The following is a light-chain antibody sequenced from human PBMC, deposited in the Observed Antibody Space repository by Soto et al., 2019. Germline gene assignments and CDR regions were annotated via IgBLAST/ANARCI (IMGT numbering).Light chain of an antibody. CDR3: QQHT. V-gene: IGKV1-5*01. Sequence: DIQMTQSPSTLSASVGDRVTITCRASQTISNWLAWYQQKPGEAPRLLIYDASTLESGVPSRFSGSASGTEFTLTISSLQPDDFATYYCQQHTFGQGTKVDIK. J-gene: IGKJ2*01. CDR1: QTISNW. CDR2: DAS.